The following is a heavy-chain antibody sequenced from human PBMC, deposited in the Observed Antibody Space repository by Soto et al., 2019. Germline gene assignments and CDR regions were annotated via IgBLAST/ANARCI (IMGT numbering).Heavy chain of an antibody. V-gene: IGHV3-48*02. CDR3: ARDLSH. J-gene: IGHJ4*02. CDR1: GFPFSTYA. CDR2: INSDSTTT. Sequence: DVHLVESGGGLVQPGGSLRLSCAVSGFPFSTYAMHWVRQAPGKGLEWISYINSDSTTTFHAASVKGRFTVSRDNAKYSLYLQMSSLRHEDTAVYYCARDLSHWGQGTLVTVSS.